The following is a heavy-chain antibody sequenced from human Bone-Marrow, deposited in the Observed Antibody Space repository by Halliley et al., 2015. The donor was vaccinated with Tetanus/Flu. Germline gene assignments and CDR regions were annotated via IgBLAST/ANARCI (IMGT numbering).Heavy chain of an antibody. V-gene: IGHV4-59*01. CDR3: ARVSIVEGYNMDV. J-gene: IGHJ6*02. CDR2: IFYTERT. Sequence: YIGHIFYTERTNYNPSLRGRVTISVDTSKNQFSLRLRSVTAADTAVYYCARVSIVEGYNMDVWGQGTPVPVSS. D-gene: IGHD2-15*01.